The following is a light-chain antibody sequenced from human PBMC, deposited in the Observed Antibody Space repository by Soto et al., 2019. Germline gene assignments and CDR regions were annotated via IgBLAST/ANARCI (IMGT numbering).Light chain of an antibody. CDR2: DAS. CDR1: QSVSSK. V-gene: IGKV3-11*01. Sequence: EIVMTRSPATLSVSPGEGATLSCRASQSVSSKLAWYQQKPGQAPRLLIYDASNRATGIPARFSGSGSGTDFTLTISSLEPEDFAVYYCQQRSNWSITFGQGTRLEIK. J-gene: IGKJ5*01. CDR3: QQRSNWSIT.